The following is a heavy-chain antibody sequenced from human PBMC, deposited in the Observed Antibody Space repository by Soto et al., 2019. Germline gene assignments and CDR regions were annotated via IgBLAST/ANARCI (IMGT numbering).Heavy chain of an antibody. CDR1: GGSISSSSYY. CDR2: IYYSGST. D-gene: IGHD3-16*02. V-gene: IGHV4-39*01. Sequence: SETLSLTCTVSGGSISSSSYYWGWIRQPPGKGLEWIGSIYYSGSTYYNPSLKSRVTISVDTSKNQFSLKLSSVTAADTAVYYCAKTYYDYVWRSYRPDAFDIWGQGTMVTVSS. J-gene: IGHJ3*02. CDR3: AKTYYDYVWRSYRPDAFDI.